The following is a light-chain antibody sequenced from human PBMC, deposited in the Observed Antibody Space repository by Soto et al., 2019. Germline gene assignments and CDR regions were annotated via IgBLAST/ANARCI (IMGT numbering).Light chain of an antibody. CDR2: GAS. V-gene: IGKV3-20*01. CDR1: QTISSNS. Sequence: EIVLTQSPGTLSLSPGEGATLSCRASQTISSNSLAWFQQKPGQAPRLPIYGASNGATGIPDRFSGGGSGTNFTLTIRRLEPEDFAVYYCHQYGSTPPWTFGQGTQVEIK. J-gene: IGKJ1*01. CDR3: HQYGSTPPWT.